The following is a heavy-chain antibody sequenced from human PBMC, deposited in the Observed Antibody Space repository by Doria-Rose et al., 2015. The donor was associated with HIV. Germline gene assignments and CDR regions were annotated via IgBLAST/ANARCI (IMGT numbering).Heavy chain of an antibody. V-gene: IGHV2-26*01. CDR3: ARIKRSRWYHKYYFDF. J-gene: IGHJ4*02. CDR1: GVSLSSPGMG. Sequence: QIALKESGPVLVKPTETLTLTCTVSGVSLSSPGMGVSWIRQPPGKALEWLANNFSDDERSYKTSLKSRLTISRGTSKSQVVLTMTDMDPVDTATYYCARIKRSRWYHKYYFDFWGQGTLVIVS. D-gene: IGHD6-13*01. CDR2: NFSDDER.